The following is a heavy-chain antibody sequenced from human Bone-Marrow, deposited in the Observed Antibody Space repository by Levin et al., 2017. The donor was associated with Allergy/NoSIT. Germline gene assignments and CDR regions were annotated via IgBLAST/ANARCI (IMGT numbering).Heavy chain of an antibody. CDR3: ARSKGQWLDYTFDI. V-gene: IGHV4-59*08. D-gene: IGHD6-19*01. CDR2: IYYSGST. CDR1: GGSINSYY. J-gene: IGHJ3*02. Sequence: SGTLSLTCTVSGGSINSYYWGWIRQPPGKGLEWIGNIYYSGSTNYNPSLKSRVTISVDTSKNQFSMKLSSVTAADTAVYYCARSKGQWLDYTFDIWGQGTMVTVSS.